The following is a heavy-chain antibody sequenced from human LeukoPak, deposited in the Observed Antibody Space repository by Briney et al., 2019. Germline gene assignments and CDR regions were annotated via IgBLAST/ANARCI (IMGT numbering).Heavy chain of an antibody. V-gene: IGHV3-30-3*01. CDR1: GFTFSSYA. CDR2: ISYDGSNK. J-gene: IGHJ4*02. D-gene: IGHD3-10*01. Sequence: GRSLRLSCAASGFTFSSYAMHWVRQAPGKGLEWVAVISYDGSNKYYADSVKGRFTISRDNSKNTLYLQMNSLRAEDTAVYYCARDDYYGSGSHFDYWGQGTLVTVSS. CDR3: ARDDYYGSGSHFDY.